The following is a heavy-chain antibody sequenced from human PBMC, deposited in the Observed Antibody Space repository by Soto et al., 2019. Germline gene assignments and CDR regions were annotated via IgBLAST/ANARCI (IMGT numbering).Heavy chain of an antibody. CDR1: GFSFSDYG. D-gene: IGHD3-3*01. CDR2: TSYDGSKT. J-gene: IGHJ4*02. V-gene: IGHV3-30*18. CDR3: AKTRTIFGVVSRHYFDY. Sequence: QVQLVESGGGVVQPGRSQRLSCAASGFSFSDYGMHCVRQPPGKGLEWVAYTSYDGSKTYYADSVMGRFTISRDNSKNTLFLQMNSLRPEDTAMYYCAKTRTIFGVVSRHYFDYWGQGTLVTVSS.